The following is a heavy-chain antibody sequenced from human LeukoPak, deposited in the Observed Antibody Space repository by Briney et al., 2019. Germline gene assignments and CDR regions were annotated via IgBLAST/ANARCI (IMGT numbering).Heavy chain of an antibody. J-gene: IGHJ4*02. D-gene: IGHD3-10*01. CDR3: AKDLLSGSGDYSWGVFDS. CDR2: IRGSGDGT. CDR1: GFTFRSYA. Sequence: PGGSLRLSCAAAGFTFRSYAMNWVRQAPGKGLEWVSGIRGSGDGTYYADSVTGRFTISRDNSKNTLYLQMNSLRGEDTAVYYCAKDLLSGSGDYSWGVFDSWGQGTLVTVSS. V-gene: IGHV3-23*01.